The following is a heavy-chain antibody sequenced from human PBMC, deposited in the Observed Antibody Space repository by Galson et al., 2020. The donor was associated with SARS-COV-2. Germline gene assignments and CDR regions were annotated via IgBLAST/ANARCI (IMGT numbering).Heavy chain of an antibody. CDR3: ARGGYETSAYYAFGI. CDR1: DGSIASSGYF. J-gene: IGHJ3*02. CDR2: FFYGGSV. V-gene: IGHV4-39*07. D-gene: IGHD3-22*01. Sequence: SETLSLTCIVSDGSIASSGYFWGWIRQSPGKGLEWIGNFFYGGSVYYNPSLKSRVTISLDTSQNRFSLSLTSVTAADTAVYFCARGGYETSAYYAFGIWGQGTIITVSS.